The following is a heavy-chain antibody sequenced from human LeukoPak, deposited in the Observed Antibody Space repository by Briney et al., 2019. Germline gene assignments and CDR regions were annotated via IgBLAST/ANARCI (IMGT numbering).Heavy chain of an antibody. J-gene: IGHJ4*02. CDR2: IYYSGST. Sequence: PSETLSLTCTVSGGSISSYYWSWIRQPPGKGLEWIGYIYYSGSTNYNPSLKSRVTISVDTSKNQFSLKLSSVTAADTAVYYCARHSYDILTGPTYYFDYWGQGTLVTVSS. CDR1: GGSISSYY. D-gene: IGHD3-9*01. CDR3: ARHSYDILTGPTYYFDY. V-gene: IGHV4-59*08.